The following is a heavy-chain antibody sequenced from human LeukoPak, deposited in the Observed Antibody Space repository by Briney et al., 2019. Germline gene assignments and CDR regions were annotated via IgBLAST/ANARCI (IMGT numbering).Heavy chain of an antibody. J-gene: IGHJ4*02. CDR3: ARENADGSGIIHIDY. V-gene: IGHV3-21*01. CDR1: GFTFSSYS. CDR2: ISSSSSYI. Sequence: GGTLRLSCAASGFTFSSYSMNWVRQAPGKGLEWVSSISSSSSYIYYADSVKGRFTISRDNAKNSLYLQMNSLRAEDTDVYYCARENADGSGIIHIDYWGQETLVTVSS. D-gene: IGHD3-10*01.